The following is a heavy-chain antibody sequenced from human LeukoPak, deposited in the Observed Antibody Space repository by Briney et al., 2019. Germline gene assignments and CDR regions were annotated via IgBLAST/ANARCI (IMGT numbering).Heavy chain of an antibody. CDR3: ARHVIVVVPAAIGP. V-gene: IGHV4-38-2*01. J-gene: IGHJ5*02. D-gene: IGHD2-2*01. CDR2: IYHSGST. CDR1: GYSISSGYY. Sequence: SETLSLXCAVSGYSISSGYYWGWIRQPPGKGLEWIGSIYHSGSTYYNPSLKSRVTISVDTSKNQFSLKLSSVTAADTAVYYCARHVIVVVPAAIGPWGQGTLVTVSS.